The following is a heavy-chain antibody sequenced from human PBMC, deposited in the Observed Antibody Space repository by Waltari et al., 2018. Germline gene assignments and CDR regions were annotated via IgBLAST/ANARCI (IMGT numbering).Heavy chain of an antibody. CDR3: ARGRVLNIVLMRGFYFDY. Sequence: QVQLQQWGAGLLKPSETLSLTCAVYGGSFSGYYWSWIRQPPGKGLEWIGEINHSGSTNYNPSLKSRVTISVDTSKNQFSLKLSSVTAADTAVYYCARGRVLNIVLMRGFYFDYWGQGTLVTVSS. CDR2: INHSGST. CDR1: GGSFSGYY. V-gene: IGHV4-34*01. J-gene: IGHJ4*02. D-gene: IGHD2-8*01.